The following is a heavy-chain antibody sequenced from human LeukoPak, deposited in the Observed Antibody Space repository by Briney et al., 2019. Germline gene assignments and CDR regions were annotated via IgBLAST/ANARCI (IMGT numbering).Heavy chain of an antibody. V-gene: IGHV1-69*01. D-gene: IGHD3-10*01. CDR3: AREGEYGSGSYYY. J-gene: IGHJ4*02. CDR1: GGTFRSYA. CDR2: IIPIFGTE. Sequence: SVKVSRKASGGTFRSYALSWARQAPGQGLEGVGGIIPIFGTENYAQTFQGRGTSAADQSTSTAYMEQSSLRCEDTAVYYCAREGEYGSGSYYYWGQGALVTVSS.